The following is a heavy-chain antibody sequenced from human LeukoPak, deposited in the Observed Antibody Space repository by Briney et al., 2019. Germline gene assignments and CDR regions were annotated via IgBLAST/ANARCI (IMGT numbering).Heavy chain of an antibody. V-gene: IGHV3-30*02. Sequence: GGSLRLSCAGSGFSFSSYGMHWVRQAPGKGLEWMAFIRSDGSNKYYADSVKGRFTISRDNSKNTLYLQMNSLRAEDTAVYYCARILDSTWGELGYWGQGTLVTVSS. J-gene: IGHJ4*02. CDR1: GFSFSSYG. CDR2: IRSDGSNK. D-gene: IGHD1-26*01. CDR3: ARILDSTWGELGY.